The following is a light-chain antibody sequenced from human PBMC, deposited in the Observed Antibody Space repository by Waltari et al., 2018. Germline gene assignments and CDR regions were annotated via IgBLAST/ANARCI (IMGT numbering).Light chain of an antibody. J-gene: IGKJ1*01. CDR3: QQTYITPRT. V-gene: IGKV1-39*01. CDR2: GAS. Sequence: DIQMTQFPTSLSASVEDRVTITCRASQTITNYLNWYQQKSRKPPRLLIYGASNLQGGVPSRFRGSGSGTDFTLTISNLQPEDFATYYCQQTYITPRTFGQGTKVEIK. CDR1: QTITNY.